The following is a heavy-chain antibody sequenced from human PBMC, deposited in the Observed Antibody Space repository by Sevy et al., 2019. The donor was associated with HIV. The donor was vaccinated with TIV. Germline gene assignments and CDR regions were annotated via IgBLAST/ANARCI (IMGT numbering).Heavy chain of an antibody. Sequence: SETLSLTCTVSGGSISSYYWSWIRQPPGKGLEWIGYIYYCGSTNYNPSLKSRVTISVDTSKNQFSLKLSSVTAADTAVYYCARYLDYDFGKGMGVWGEGTTVSVSS. CDR1: GGSISSYY. V-gene: IGHV4-59*13. CDR2: IYYCGST. D-gene: IGHD3-3*01. J-gene: IGHJ6*04. CDR3: ARYLDYDFGKGMGV.